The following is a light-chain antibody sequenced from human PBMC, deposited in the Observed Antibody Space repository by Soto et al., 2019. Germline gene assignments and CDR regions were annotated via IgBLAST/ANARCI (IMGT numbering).Light chain of an antibody. CDR3: CSYAGSRVV. Sequence: QSALTQPASVSGSPGQSITSSCTGTSSDVGSYNLVSWYQQHPGKAPKLMIYEGSKRPSGVSNRFSGSKSGNTASLTISGLQAEDEADYYCCSYAGSRVVFGGGTKVTVL. V-gene: IGLV2-23*01. CDR1: SSDVGSYNL. CDR2: EGS. J-gene: IGLJ2*01.